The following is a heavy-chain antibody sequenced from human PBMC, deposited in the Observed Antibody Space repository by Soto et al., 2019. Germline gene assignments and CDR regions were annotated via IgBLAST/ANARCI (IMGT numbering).Heavy chain of an antibody. J-gene: IGHJ6*03. CDR2: ISAYNGNT. CDR1: GYTFTSYG. V-gene: IGHV1-18*01. D-gene: IGHD3-16*02. CDR3: ARRAYYDYIWGCYHQGGGYYMDV. Sequence: ASVKVSCKASGYTFTSYGISWVRQAPGQGLEWMGWISAYNGNTNYAQKLQGRVTMTTDTSTSTAYMELRSLRSDDTAVYYCARRAYYDYIWGCYHQGGGYYMDVWGKGTTVTVSS.